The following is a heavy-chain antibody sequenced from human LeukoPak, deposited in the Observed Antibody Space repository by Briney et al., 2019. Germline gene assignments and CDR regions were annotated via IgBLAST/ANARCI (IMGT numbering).Heavy chain of an antibody. V-gene: IGHV6-1*01. CDR1: GDSVSSNSDA. J-gene: IGHJ3*02. D-gene: IGHD1-26*01. CDR2: TYYRSKWYK. Sequence: SQTLSLTCAISGDSVSSNSDAWNWIRQSPSRGLEWLGRTYYRSKWYKDYAVSVRSRITLNSDTSKNQFSLQLNSVTPEDTAVYHCARGVGGGAFDIWGQGTMVTVSS. CDR3: ARGVGGGAFDI.